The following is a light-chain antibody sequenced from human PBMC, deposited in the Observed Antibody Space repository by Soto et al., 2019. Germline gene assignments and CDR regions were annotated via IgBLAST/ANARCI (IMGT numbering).Light chain of an antibody. J-gene: IGLJ2*01. CDR2: DVS. CDR1: SSDVGGYNY. Sequence: QSVLTQPASVSGSPGQSITISCTGTSSDVGGYNYVSWYQQHPGKAPKLMIYDVSNRPSGVSNRFSGSMSGNTASLTISGLQAEDEADYYCSSYTSSSTPVVFGGGTKLTVL. V-gene: IGLV2-14*01. CDR3: SSYTSSSTPVV.